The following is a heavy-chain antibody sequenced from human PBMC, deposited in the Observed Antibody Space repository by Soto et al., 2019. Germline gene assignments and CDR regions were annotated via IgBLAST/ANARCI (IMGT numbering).Heavy chain of an antibody. CDR1: GFTFSSYA. J-gene: IGHJ4*02. D-gene: IGHD6-13*01. V-gene: IGHV3-23*01. Sequence: EVQLLESGGNLVQPGGSLRLSCAASGFTFSSYAMSWVRQAPGKGLEWVSAISTNGGATYYADSVKGRFTISRDNSKNTLYLQMNSLRAEDTAVYYCAKEPVFTAVEDNWGQGTLVTVSS. CDR3: AKEPVFTAVEDN. CDR2: ISTNGGAT.